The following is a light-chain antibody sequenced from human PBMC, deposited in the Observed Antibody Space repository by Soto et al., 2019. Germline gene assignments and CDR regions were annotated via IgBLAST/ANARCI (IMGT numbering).Light chain of an antibody. CDR3: QQYGSSPASA. CDR2: GAS. J-gene: IGKJ4*01. Sequence: EIVLTQSPGTLSLSPGERATLSCRASQRVSSSYLAWYQQKPGQAPRLLIYGASSRATGIPDRFSGSGSGTDFTLTISRLEPEDFAVYYCQQYGSSPASAFGGGTKVEIK. CDR1: QRVSSSY. V-gene: IGKV3-20*01.